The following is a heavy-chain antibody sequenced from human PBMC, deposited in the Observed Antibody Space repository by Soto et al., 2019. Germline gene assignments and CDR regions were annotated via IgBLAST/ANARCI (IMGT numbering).Heavy chain of an antibody. V-gene: IGHV3-72*01. CDR2: TRKKANSYTT. CDR1: GFTFSDHY. D-gene: IGHD5-12*01. Sequence: EVQLVESGGGLVQPGGSLRLSCAASGFTFSDHYMDWVRQAPGKGLEWVGRTRKKANSYTTEYAASVEGRFTISRDDSQNSLYQQMNSLKTEDSAVYYCVRSGDGYNPFHHWGQGTLVTVSS. CDR3: VRSGDGYNPFHH. J-gene: IGHJ4*02.